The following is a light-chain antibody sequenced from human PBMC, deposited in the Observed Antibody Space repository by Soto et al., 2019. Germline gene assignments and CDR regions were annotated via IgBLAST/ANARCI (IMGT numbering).Light chain of an antibody. CDR1: SSDVGGYNY. J-gene: IGLJ1*01. V-gene: IGLV2-14*03. CDR3: CSYTTSNTRQIV. CDR2: DVS. Sequence: QSALTQPASVSGSPGQSITISCTGTSSDVGGYNYVSWYQHHPGKAPKLMIYDVSNRPSGVSNRFSGSKSGNTASLTISGLQPEDEADYYCCSYTTSNTRQIVFGIGTKVTVL.